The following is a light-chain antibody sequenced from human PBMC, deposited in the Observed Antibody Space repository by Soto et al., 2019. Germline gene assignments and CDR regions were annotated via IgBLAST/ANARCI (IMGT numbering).Light chain of an antibody. CDR3: CSFAGSYTFWV. J-gene: IGLJ3*02. CDR2: DVS. CDR1: SSDVGDYNY. V-gene: IGLV2-11*01. Sequence: QSALTQPRSVSGSPGQSVTLSCTGTSSDVGDYNYVSWYQQYPGKAPKLVIYDVSKRPSGVPDRCSGSKSGNTASLTISGLQAEDEADYYCCSFAGSYTFWVFGGGTKLTVL.